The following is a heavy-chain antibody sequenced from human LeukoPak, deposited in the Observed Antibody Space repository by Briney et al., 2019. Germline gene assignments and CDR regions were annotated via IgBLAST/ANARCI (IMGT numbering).Heavy chain of an antibody. CDR1: GFTFSSYG. V-gene: IGHV3-23*01. D-gene: IGHD2-15*01. Sequence: GGSLRLSCAASGFTFSSYGMSWVRQAPGKGLEWVSAISGSGGSTYYADSVKGRFTISRDNSKNTLYLQMGSLRAEDMAVCYCARDEGYCSGGSCYSGHFDYWGQGTLVTVSS. CDR3: ARDEGYCSGGSCYSGHFDY. J-gene: IGHJ4*02. CDR2: ISGSGGST.